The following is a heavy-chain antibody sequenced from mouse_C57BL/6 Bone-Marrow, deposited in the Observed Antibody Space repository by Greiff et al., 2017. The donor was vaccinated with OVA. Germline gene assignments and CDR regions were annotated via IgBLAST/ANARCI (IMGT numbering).Heavy chain of an antibody. CDR1: GYTFTSYW. J-gene: IGHJ3*01. D-gene: IGHD1-1*01. CDR3: AVYGSPY. Sequence: VQLQQPGAELVKPGASVKLSCKASGYTFTSYWMQWVKQRPGQGLEWIGEIDPSDSYTNYNQKFKGKATLTVDTSSSTAYMQLSSLTSEDSAVYYCAVYGSPYWGQGTLVTVSA. V-gene: IGHV1-50*01. CDR2: IDPSDSYT.